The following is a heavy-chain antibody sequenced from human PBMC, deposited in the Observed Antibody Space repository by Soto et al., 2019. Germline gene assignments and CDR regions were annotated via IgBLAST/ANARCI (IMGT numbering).Heavy chain of an antibody. CDR1: GGSISSSSYY. D-gene: IGHD5-18*01. J-gene: IGHJ6*02. CDR2: IYYSGST. V-gene: IGHV4-39*01. CDR3: ARSAMVDYYYYYGMDV. Sequence: SETLSLTCTVSGGSISSSSYYWGWIRQPPGKGLEWIGSIYYSGSTYYNPSLKSRVTISVDTSKNQFSLKLSSVTAADTAVYYCARSAMVDYYYYYGMDVWGQGTTVTVSS.